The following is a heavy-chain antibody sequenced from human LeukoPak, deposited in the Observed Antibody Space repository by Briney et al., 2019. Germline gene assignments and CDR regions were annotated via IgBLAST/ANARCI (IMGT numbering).Heavy chain of an antibody. CDR2: ITSNGDNT. J-gene: IGHJ4*02. CDR3: AGEGTRGVIGY. D-gene: IGHD3-10*01. V-gene: IGHV3-64*01. CDR1: GFTFSSYA. Sequence: GGSLRLSCAASGFTFSSYAMHWVRQAPGKRPEYVSAITSNGDNTYNANSVKGRFTISRDNSKNTVFLQMGSLRAEDMAVYYCAGEGTRGVIGYWGQGTLVTVSS.